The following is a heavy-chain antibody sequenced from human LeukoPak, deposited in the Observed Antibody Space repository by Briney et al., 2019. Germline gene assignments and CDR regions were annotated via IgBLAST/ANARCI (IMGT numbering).Heavy chain of an antibody. V-gene: IGHV4-59*01. CDR3: ARDYAFDI. CDR2: MSYSGST. Sequence: SETLSLTCTVSGGSISSYYWSWIRQPPGKGLEWIGYMSYSGSTNYNPSLKSRVTISVGTSKNQFSLKLSSVTAADTAVYYCARDYAFDIWGQGTMVTVSS. CDR1: GGSISSYY. J-gene: IGHJ3*02.